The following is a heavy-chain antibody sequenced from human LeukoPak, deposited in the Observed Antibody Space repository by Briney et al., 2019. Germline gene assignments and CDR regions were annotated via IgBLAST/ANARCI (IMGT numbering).Heavy chain of an antibody. Sequence: PGGSLRLSCAASGFTFSSYTMNWVRQAPGKGLEGVSSISNSATNIYYADSVTGRFTISRDNGKKSLYLQMDSLRAEDTAVYYCTRIGCAGGNCPKAGRALGGYWGQGILVTVSS. CDR1: GFTFSSYT. CDR3: TRIGCAGGNCPKAGRALGGY. J-gene: IGHJ4*02. CDR2: ISNSATNI. D-gene: IGHD2-21*01. V-gene: IGHV3-21*01.